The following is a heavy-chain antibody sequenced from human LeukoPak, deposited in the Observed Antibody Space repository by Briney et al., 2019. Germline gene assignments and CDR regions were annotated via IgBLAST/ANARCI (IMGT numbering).Heavy chain of an antibody. CDR1: GFTFDDYA. D-gene: IGHD3-16*01. CDR2: TSWNSGSI. J-gene: IGHJ6*02. Sequence: GRSLRLSCAASGFTFDDYAMHWVRQAPGKGLEWVSGTSWNSGSIGYADSVKGRFTISRDNAKNSLYLQMNSLRAEDTALYYCASSFGRWGYYYYYGMDVWGQGTTVTVSS. CDR3: ASSFGRWGYYYYYGMDV. V-gene: IGHV3-9*01.